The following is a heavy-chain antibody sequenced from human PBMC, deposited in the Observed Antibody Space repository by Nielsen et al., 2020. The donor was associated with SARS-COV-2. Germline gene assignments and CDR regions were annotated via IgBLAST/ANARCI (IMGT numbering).Heavy chain of an antibody. J-gene: IGHJ6*02. D-gene: IGHD3-10*01. CDR3: VRALVVELGEYYGMDV. CDR2: ISSSSSYT. Sequence: GESLKISCAASGFTFSDYYMSWIRQAPGKGLEWVSYISSSSSYTNYADSVKGRFTISRDNAKNSLYLQMNSLRAEDTAVYYCVRALVVELGEYYGMDVWRQGTTVTVSS. CDR1: GFTFSDYY. V-gene: IGHV3-11*05.